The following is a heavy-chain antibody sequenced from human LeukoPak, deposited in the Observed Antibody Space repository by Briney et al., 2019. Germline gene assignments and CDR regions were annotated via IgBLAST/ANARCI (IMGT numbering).Heavy chain of an antibody. D-gene: IGHD1-26*01. CDR1: GGSISSSSYY. V-gene: IGHV4-39*01. CDR2: IYYSGST. CDR3: ASTTSGSYDY. Sequence: PSETLSPTCTVSGGSISSSSYYWGWIRQPPGKGLEWIGSIYYSGSTYYNPSLKSRVTISVDTSKNQFSLKLSSVTAADTAVYYCASTTSGSYDYWGQGTLVTVSS. J-gene: IGHJ4*02.